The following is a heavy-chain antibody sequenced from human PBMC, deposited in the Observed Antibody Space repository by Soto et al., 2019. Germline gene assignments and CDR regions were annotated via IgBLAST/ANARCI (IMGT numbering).Heavy chain of an antibody. CDR2: ITFDGKNK. J-gene: IGHJ4*02. CDR3: VKVSDTLYIILDY. V-gene: IGHV3-30*18. D-gene: IGHD2-8*01. Sequence: QLQLVESGGGVVQPGGSLRLSCAASGFPFNKYGIHWVRQAPGKGLEWLSVITFDGKNKYYADSVRGRFSISRDNSNNVVYLQLDSLRVDDTATYYCVKVSDTLYIILDYWGQGTLVTVSS. CDR1: GFPFNKYG.